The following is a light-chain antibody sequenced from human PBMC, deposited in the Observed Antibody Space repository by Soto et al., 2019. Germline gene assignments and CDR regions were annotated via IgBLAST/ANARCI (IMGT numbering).Light chain of an antibody. Sequence: DLQMTQSPSSLSASVGDRVTITCQASQDISNYLNWFQQKPGKAPKLLIYDASTLETWVPSRFSGGGFWTDFTFTISRLQPEDIAADYCRQYGTLPITFGQGTRLE. CDR3: RQYGTLPIT. V-gene: IGKV1-33*01. J-gene: IGKJ5*01. CDR2: DAS. CDR1: QDISNY.